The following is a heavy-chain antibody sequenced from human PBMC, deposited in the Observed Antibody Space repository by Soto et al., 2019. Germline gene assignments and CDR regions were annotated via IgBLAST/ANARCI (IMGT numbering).Heavy chain of an antibody. J-gene: IGHJ4*02. V-gene: IGHV3-30*18. D-gene: IGHD6-19*01. CDR1: GFTFSSYG. Sequence: PGGSLRLSCVASGFTFSSYGVHRVRQTPGKGLEWVAVISYDGSNKYYADSVKGRFTISRDNSKNTLYLQMNSLRAEDTAVYYCAKDLGSSGFHIDYWGQGTLVTVSS. CDR2: ISYDGSNK. CDR3: AKDLGSSGFHIDY.